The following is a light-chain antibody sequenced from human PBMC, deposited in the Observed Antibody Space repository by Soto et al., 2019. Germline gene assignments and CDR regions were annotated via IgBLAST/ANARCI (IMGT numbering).Light chain of an antibody. J-gene: IGKJ3*01. CDR3: QQLFSYPFT. Sequence: DIQLTQSPSFLSASIGDRVTITCRASRGISSYLAWYQQKPGKAPELLIYAASTLQSGVPARFSGSESGTEFTLTVSSLQPEDFATYYCQQLFSYPFTFGPGTKVDV. V-gene: IGKV1-9*01. CDR1: RGISSY. CDR2: AAS.